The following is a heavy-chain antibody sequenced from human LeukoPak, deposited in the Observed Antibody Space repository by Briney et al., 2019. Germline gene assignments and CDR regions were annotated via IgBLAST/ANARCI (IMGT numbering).Heavy chain of an antibody. Sequence: PSETLSLTCTVSGGSISSYYWSWIRQPPGKGLEWIGYIYYSGSTNYNPSLKSRVTISVDTSKNQFSLKLSSVTAADTAVYYCARSVLEWLLPASYYFDYWGQGTLVTVSS. J-gene: IGHJ4*02. CDR1: GGSISSYY. D-gene: IGHD3-3*01. V-gene: IGHV4-59*01. CDR2: IYYSGST. CDR3: ARSVLEWLLPASYYFDY.